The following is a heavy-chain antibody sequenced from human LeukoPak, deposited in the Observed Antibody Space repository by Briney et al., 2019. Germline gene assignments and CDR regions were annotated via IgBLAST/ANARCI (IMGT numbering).Heavy chain of an antibody. CDR2: IYPRSSAA. Sequence: GESLKISCKGSGYSFTSYWIGWVRQMPGKGLEWMGIIYPRSSAAKYSPSFEGQVTISVDKSINTAYLQWTSLRASDTAMYFCARRSFDSWGQGTRVAVSP. V-gene: IGHV5-51*01. J-gene: IGHJ4*02. D-gene: IGHD6-19*01. CDR3: ARRSFDS. CDR1: GYSFTSYW.